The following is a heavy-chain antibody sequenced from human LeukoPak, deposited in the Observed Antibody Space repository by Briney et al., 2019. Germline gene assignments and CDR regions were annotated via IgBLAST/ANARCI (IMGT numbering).Heavy chain of an antibody. V-gene: IGHV3-15*07. CDR2: IRTKTDGGTT. Sequence: GGSLRLSCAASGFTFHADWMNWFRQAPGKGLEWVGLIRTKTDGGTTDNATPVKGRFAISRDDSRNMLFLQMNSLKTEDTGVYYCTTGGPRRHWGQGTLVTVSS. CDR3: TTGGPRRH. J-gene: IGHJ4*02. D-gene: IGHD3-16*01. CDR1: GFTFHADW.